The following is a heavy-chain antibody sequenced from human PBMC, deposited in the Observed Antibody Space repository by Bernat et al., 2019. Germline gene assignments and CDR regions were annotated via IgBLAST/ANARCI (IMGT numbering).Heavy chain of an antibody. J-gene: IGHJ6*02. CDR1: GFTFSGSA. CDR2: IRSKSHSYTT. CDR3: TRFIAAAHYYGMDV. Sequence: EVQLVESGGGLVEPGGSLKLSCAASGFTFSGSAIHWVRQASGKGLEWVGRIRSKSHSYTTAYAASVKGRFTISRDDSKNTAYLQMNSLKTEDTAVYYCTRFIAAAHYYGMDVRGQGTTVTVSS. D-gene: IGHD6-13*01. V-gene: IGHV3-73*01.